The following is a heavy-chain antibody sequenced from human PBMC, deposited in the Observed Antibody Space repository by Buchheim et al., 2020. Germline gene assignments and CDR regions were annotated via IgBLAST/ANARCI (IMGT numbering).Heavy chain of an antibody. D-gene: IGHD3-16*01. J-gene: IGHJ6*02. CDR2: INPANGIT. Sequence: QVQLVQSGAEVKKPGASVKVSCKASGYTFISYYIHWVRQAPGQGLEWMGVINPANGITTYAQDFKGRVPMTRDTSTSTVSMELSSLRSDDTAVYYCGRGASRWVGADYYALDVWGQGT. CDR3: GRGASRWVGADYYALDV. V-gene: IGHV1-46*01. CDR1: GYTFISYY.